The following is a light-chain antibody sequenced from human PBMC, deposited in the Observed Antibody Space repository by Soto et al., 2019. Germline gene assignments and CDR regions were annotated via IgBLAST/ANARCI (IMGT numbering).Light chain of an antibody. CDR1: NIGSKS. V-gene: IGLV3-21*04. J-gene: IGLJ2*01. CDR3: QVWDSASDHLI. Sequence: SYELTQPPSVSVAPGKTARITCEGDNIGSKSVHWCQQKPGQAPVLVIYFDSDRPSGIPERFSGSHSENTATLTISRVEAGDEADYFCQVWDSASDHLIFGGGTKLTVL. CDR2: FDS.